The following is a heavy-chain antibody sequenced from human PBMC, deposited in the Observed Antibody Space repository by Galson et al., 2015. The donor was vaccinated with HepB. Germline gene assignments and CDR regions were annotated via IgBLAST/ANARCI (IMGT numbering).Heavy chain of an antibody. CDR2: ISGSGTSI. D-gene: IGHD1-1*01. Sequence: SLRLSCAASGFMFSTNVMTWVRQPPGKGLEWVSCISGSGTSIYYADSVKGRFSISRDNAKNALYLQMDSLGDDDTAVYYCARDASPTTDALYYFDYWGQGTLVTVSS. V-gene: IGHV3-48*02. CDR1: GFMFSTNV. CDR3: ARDASPTTDALYYFDY. J-gene: IGHJ4*02.